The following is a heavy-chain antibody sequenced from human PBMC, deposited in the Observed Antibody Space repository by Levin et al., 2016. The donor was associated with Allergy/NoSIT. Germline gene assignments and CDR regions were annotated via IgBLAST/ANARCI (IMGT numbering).Heavy chain of an antibody. CDR2: ISYSGRA. D-gene: IGHD4-11*01. CDR3: ARLSNEAWFDP. CDR1: GGPISSSHYF. Sequence: SETLSLTCTVSGGPISSSHYFWGWIRQSPVKGLEWIGNISYSGRAYYSPSLKSRVTISLDTSKNQFSLKVRSVTAADTAVYYCARLSNEAWFDPWGQGTLVTVSS. J-gene: IGHJ5*02. V-gene: IGHV4-39*01.